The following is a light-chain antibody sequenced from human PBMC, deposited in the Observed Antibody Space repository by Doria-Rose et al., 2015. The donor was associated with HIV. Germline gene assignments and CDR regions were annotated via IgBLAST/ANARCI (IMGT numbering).Light chain of an antibody. CDR3: QSYDSTNHVV. CDR1: SGSIASDF. Sequence: TVTISCTRSSGSIASDFVQWSQQRPGSSPTTVIYEDNQRASGVPDRFSGSIDTSSNSASLTISGLTTDDEAVYYCQSYDSTNHVVFGGGTQLTVL. J-gene: IGLJ2*01. V-gene: IGLV6-57*01. CDR2: EDN.